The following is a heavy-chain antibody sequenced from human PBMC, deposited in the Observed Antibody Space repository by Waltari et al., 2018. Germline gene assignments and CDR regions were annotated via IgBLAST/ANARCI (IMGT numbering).Heavy chain of an antibody. V-gene: IGHV1-3*01. CDR3: ARWGYSSSSPRFDP. D-gene: IGHD6-6*01. Sequence: QVQLVQSGAEVKKPGASVKVSCKASGYTFTSYAMHWVRQAPGQRLEWMGWINAGNGNTKYSQKCQGRVTITRDTSASTAYMELSSLRSEDTAVYYCARWGYSSSSPRFDPWGQGTQVTVSS. CDR2: INAGNGNT. CDR1: GYTFTSYA. J-gene: IGHJ5*02.